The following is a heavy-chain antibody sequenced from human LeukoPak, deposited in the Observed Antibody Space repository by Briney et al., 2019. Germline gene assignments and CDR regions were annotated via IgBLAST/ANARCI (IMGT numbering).Heavy chain of an antibody. D-gene: IGHD7-27*01. J-gene: IGHJ3*02. CDR2: INPNSGGT. CDR1: GYTFSGYY. CDR3: ARDRLGIADDAFDI. V-gene: IGHV1-2*06. Sequence: ASVKVSCKASGYTFSGYYMHWVRQAPGQGLEWMGRINPNSGGTNYAQKFQGRVTMTRDTSISTAYMELSNLTSDDTALYYCARDRLGIADDAFDIWGQGTMVTVSS.